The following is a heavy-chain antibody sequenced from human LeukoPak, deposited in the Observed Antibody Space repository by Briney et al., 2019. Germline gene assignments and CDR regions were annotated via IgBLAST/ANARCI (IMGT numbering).Heavy chain of an antibody. J-gene: IGHJ4*02. V-gene: IGHV3-23*01. CDR1: GFTFSTYG. Sequence: GGSLRLSCAASGFTFSTYGMSWVRQAPGKGLEWVSGISGSGDNTYYADAVKGRFTISRDKSKNTLFLQMNSLRAEDTAVYYCAKSYGDYLGYFDSWGQGTLVTVSS. D-gene: IGHD4-17*01. CDR2: ISGSGDNT. CDR3: AKSYGDYLGYFDS.